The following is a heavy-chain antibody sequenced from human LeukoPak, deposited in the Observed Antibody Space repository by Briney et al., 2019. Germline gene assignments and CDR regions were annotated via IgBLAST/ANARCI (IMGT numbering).Heavy chain of an antibody. J-gene: IGHJ4*02. V-gene: IGHV3-30-3*01. CDR1: GFTFSSYA. Sequence: GGSLRLSCAASGFTFSSYAMHWVRQAPGKGLEWVAVISYDGSNKYYADSVRGRFTISRDNSKNTLYLQMNSLRAEDTAVYYCAREPVATPPWGIFDYWGQGTLVTVSS. CDR2: ISYDGSNK. D-gene: IGHD2-15*01. CDR3: AREPVATPPWGIFDY.